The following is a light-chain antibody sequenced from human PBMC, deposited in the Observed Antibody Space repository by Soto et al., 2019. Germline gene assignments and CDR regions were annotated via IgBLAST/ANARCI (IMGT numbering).Light chain of an antibody. CDR2: GAS. J-gene: IGKJ1*01. V-gene: IGKV3-20*01. Sequence: EIVLTQSPGTLSLSPGERATLSCRASQTVTSYLAWYQQKPGQAPRLLIYGASNRATGIPDRFSGSGSGTDFTLTISRLEPEDFAVYYCQQYGSSPTTFGHGTKVDIK. CDR1: QTVTSY. CDR3: QQYGSSPTT.